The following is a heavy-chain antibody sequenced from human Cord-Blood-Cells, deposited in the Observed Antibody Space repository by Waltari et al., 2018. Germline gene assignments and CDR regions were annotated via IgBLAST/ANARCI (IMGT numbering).Heavy chain of an antibody. D-gene: IGHD1-26*01. V-gene: IGHV4-39*01. J-gene: IGHJ3*02. Sequence: QLQLQESGPGLVKPSETLSLTCTVSGGSISSSSYYWGWIRQPPGKGLDWIGSIYYSGSTYYNPSLKSRVTISVDTSKNQFSLKLSSVTAADTAVYYCARHIAGWDDAFDIWGQGTMVTDSS. CDR3: ARHIAGWDDAFDI. CDR2: IYYSGST. CDR1: GGSISSSSYY.